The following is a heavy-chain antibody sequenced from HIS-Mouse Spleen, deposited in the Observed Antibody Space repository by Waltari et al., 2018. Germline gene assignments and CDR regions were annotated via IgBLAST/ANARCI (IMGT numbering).Heavy chain of an antibody. D-gene: IGHD6-13*01. CDR2: IYYSGRP. CDR1: GGSISSSSYY. V-gene: IGHV4-39*07. Sequence: QLQLQESGPGLVKPSETLSLTCTVSGGSISSSSYYWGWIRQPPGKGLECIGSIYYSGRPYYNPTLKGRVTISVDTSKNQFSLKLSSVTAADTAVYYCAREIPYSSSWYDWYFDLWGRGTLVTVSS. CDR3: AREIPYSSSWYDWYFDL. J-gene: IGHJ2*01.